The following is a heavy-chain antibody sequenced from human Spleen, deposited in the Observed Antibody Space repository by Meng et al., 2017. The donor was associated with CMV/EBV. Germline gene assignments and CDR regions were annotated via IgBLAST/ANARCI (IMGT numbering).Heavy chain of an antibody. J-gene: IGHJ4*02. D-gene: IGHD1-14*01. CDR2: IHYRGFT. CDR3: ARRPLGSRAHLDY. Sequence: SETLSLTCTVSGHSIVGSTYFWDWVRQPPGKGLEWIGSIHYRGFTNYNPSLKSRVTISVDTSKNQFSLKLSSVTAADTAVYYCARRPLGSRAHLDYWGQGTLVTVSS. V-gene: IGHV4-39*07. CDR1: GHSIVGSTYF.